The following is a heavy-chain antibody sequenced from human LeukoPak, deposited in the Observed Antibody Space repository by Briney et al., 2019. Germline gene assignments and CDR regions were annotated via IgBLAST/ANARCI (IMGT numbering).Heavy chain of an antibody. D-gene: IGHD4-11*01. CDR3: ARGVLAYSNYIHNWFDP. CDR1: GESFSGYY. J-gene: IGHJ5*02. Sequence: SETLSLTCAVYGESFSGYYWSWIRQSPGKGLEWIGEINHSGSTNYNPSLKNRVTISVDTSKNQFSLKLSSVTAADTAVYCCARGVLAYSNYIHNWFDPWGQGTLVTVSS. V-gene: IGHV4-34*01. CDR2: INHSGST.